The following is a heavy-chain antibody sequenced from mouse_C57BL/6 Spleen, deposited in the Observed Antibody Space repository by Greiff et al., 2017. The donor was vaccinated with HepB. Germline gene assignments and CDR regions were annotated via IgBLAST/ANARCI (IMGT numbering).Heavy chain of an antibody. CDR2: IDPENGDT. D-gene: IGHD1-1*01. J-gene: IGHJ3*01. Sequence: VQLQESGAELVRPGASVKLSCTASGFNIKDDYMHWVKQRPEQGLEWIGWIDPENGDTEYASKFQGKATITADTSSNTAYLQLSRLTSEDTAVYYCTTRYYGSSGFAYWGQGTLVTVSA. CDR1: GFNIKDDY. CDR3: TTRYYGSSGFAY. V-gene: IGHV14-4*01.